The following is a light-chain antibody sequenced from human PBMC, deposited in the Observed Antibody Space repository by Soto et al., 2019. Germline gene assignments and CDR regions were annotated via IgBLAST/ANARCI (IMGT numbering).Light chain of an antibody. V-gene: IGKV3-11*01. J-gene: IGKJ4*01. CDR1: QSIGTS. Sequence: EIVLTQSPATLSLSPGERATLSCRASQSIGTSLDWYQQKPGQVPRLLIFDAFDRATGMPARFSGSGSGTAFTLTISNLEPDDFAVYSCQQRSQWPLTFGGGTKVEIK. CDR2: DAF. CDR3: QQRSQWPLT.